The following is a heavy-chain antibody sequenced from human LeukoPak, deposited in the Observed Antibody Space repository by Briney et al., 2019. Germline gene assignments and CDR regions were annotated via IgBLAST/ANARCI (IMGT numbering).Heavy chain of an antibody. CDR3: ARDQVNDYGDDTESDY. Sequence: GGSRRLSCAASGFTFSSYSMRWGRQAAGGGEEGVSSIIIIIIYIYYADPVKGRFTISRDNAKNSLYLQMNSLRAEDTAVYYCARDQVNDYGDDTESDYGGQGTLVTVS. CDR1: GFTFSSYS. V-gene: IGHV3-21*01. D-gene: IGHD4-17*01. J-gene: IGHJ4*02. CDR2: IIIIIIYI.